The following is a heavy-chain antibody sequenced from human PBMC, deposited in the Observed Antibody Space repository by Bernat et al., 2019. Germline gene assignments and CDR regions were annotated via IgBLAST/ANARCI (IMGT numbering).Heavy chain of an antibody. CDR1: GGSISSSSYY. D-gene: IGHD2-15*01. J-gene: IGHJ4*02. V-gene: IGHV4-39*01. CDR2: IYYSGST. Sequence: QVQLQESGPGLVKPSETLSLTCTVSGGSISSSSYYWGWIRQPPGKGLEWIGSIYYSGSTYYNPSLKSRVTISVDTSKNQFSLKLSSVTAADTAVYYCARNYEGCSGGSCYLHFDYWGQGTLVTVSS. CDR3: ARNYEGCSGGSCYLHFDY.